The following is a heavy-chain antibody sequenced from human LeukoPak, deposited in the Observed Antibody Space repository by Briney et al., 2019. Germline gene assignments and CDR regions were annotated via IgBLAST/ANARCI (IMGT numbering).Heavy chain of an antibody. D-gene: IGHD4-11*01. CDR1: GGSFSGYC. V-gene: IGHV4-34*01. J-gene: IGHJ2*01. CDR2: INHSGST. Sequence: PSETLSLTCAVYGGSFSGYCWSWIRQPPGKGLEWIGEINHSGSTNYNPSLKSRVTISVDTSKNQFSLKLSSVTAADTAVYYCARGSNYWYFDLWGRGTLVTVSS. CDR3: ARGSNYWYFDL.